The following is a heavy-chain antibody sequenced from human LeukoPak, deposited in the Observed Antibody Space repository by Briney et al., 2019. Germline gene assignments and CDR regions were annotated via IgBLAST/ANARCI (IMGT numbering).Heavy chain of an antibody. CDR2: IRYDGSNE. Sequence: GGSLRLSCAASRFQFSGYGLHWVRQAPDKGLEWVAYIRYDGSNEYHADSVKGRFTISRDKSKNTLSLQMNSLRVEDTAVYYCAKVMPPGRILFYSYYMDVWGRGTTVTVSS. CDR1: RFQFSGYG. D-gene: IGHD2-15*01. V-gene: IGHV3-30*02. CDR3: AKVMPPGRILFYSYYMDV. J-gene: IGHJ6*03.